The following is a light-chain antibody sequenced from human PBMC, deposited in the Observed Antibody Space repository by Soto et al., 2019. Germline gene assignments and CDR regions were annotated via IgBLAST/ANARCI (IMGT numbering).Light chain of an antibody. CDR2: GNR. V-gene: IGLV1-40*01. Sequence: QSVLTQPPSVSGARGQRVTISCTGSSSNIGAGYDVHWYQQLPGTAPKLLIHGNRNRPSGVPDRFSGSKSGTSASLAITGLQAEDEADYYCQSYDSSLSGSVFGGGTKLTVL. J-gene: IGLJ2*01. CDR1: SSNIGAGYD. CDR3: QSYDSSLSGSV.